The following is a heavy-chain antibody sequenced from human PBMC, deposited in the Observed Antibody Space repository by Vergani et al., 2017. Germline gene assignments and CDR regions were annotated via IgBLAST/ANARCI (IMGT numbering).Heavy chain of an antibody. CDR3: AKDLYDILTGPDY. CDR2: ISWNSGSI. D-gene: IGHD3-9*01. Sequence: EVQLVESGGDLVQPGRSLRLSCTASGFTFDDYAMHWVRQAPGKGLEWVSGISWNSGSIGYADSVKGRFTISRDNAKNSLYLQMNSLRAEDTALYYCAKDLYDILTGPDYWGQGTLVTVSS. V-gene: IGHV3-9*01. CDR1: GFTFDDYA. J-gene: IGHJ4*02.